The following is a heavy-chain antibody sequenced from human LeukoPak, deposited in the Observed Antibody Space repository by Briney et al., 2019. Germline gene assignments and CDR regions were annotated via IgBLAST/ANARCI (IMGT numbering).Heavy chain of an antibody. D-gene: IGHD3-22*01. V-gene: IGHV1-18*01. Sequence: ASVKVSCKASGYTFTSYGISWVRQAPGQGLEWMGWISAYNGNTNYAQKLQVRVTMTTDTSTSTAYMELRSLRSDDTAVYYCASVLYYYDSSGYFTWGQGTLVTVSS. J-gene: IGHJ4*02. CDR2: ISAYNGNT. CDR1: GYTFTSYG. CDR3: ASVLYYYDSSGYFT.